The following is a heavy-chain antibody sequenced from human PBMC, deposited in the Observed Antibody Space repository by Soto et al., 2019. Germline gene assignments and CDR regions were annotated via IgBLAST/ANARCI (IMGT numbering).Heavy chain of an antibody. J-gene: IGHJ4*02. Sequence: PSETLSLTCTVSGASISTGDYYWTWVRQPPGKGLEWIGYIYSSGTTYDNPSLRGRVTMSIDTSKSQFSLKLSSVTAADMAVYYCARAAGRDGHSDFDCWGQGIMVTVSS. V-gene: IGHV4-30-4*01. D-gene: IGHD2-15*01. CDR3: ARAAGRDGHSDFDC. CDR1: GASISTGDYY. CDR2: IYSSGTT.